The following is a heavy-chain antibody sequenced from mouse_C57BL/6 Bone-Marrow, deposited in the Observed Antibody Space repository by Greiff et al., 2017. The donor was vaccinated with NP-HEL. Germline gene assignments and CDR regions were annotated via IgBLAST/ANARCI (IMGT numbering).Heavy chain of an antibody. J-gene: IGHJ3*01. D-gene: IGHD2-3*01. V-gene: IGHV5-12*01. CDR1: GFTFSDYY. Sequence: EVQLVESGGGLVQPGGSLKLSCAASGFTFSDYYMYWVRQTPEKRLEWVAYISNGGGSTYYPATVKGRFTISRDNAKNTLYLQMSRLKSEDTAMYYCARPCDGYFFFAYWGQGTLVTVSA. CDR3: ARPCDGYFFFAY. CDR2: ISNGGGST.